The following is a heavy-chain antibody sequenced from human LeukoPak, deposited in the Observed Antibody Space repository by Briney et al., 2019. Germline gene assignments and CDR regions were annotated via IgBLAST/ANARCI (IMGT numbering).Heavy chain of an antibody. CDR3: ARGDDAFDI. V-gene: IGHV3-66*01. Sequence: VGSLRLSCAASGFTVSSKYMSWVRQAPGKGLEWVSVILSGGSTYYADSVKGRFTISRDKSKNTLYLQMNSLRAEDTAVYYCARGDDAFDIWGQGTMVTVSS. CDR1: GFTVSSKY. J-gene: IGHJ3*02. CDR2: ILSGGST.